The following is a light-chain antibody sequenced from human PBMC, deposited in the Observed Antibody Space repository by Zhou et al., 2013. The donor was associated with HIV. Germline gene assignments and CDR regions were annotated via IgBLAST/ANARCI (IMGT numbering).Light chain of an antibody. J-gene: IGKJ2*01. Sequence: EIVMTQSPATLSVSPGERATLSCRASQSVSSNLAWYQQKPGRAPRLLIYGASTRATNIPARFSGSGSGTEFTLTISSLQSEDFAVYYCQRYNNWPGTFGQGTQLEIK. CDR1: QSVSSN. CDR2: GAS. CDR3: QRYNNWPGT. V-gene: IGKV3-15*01.